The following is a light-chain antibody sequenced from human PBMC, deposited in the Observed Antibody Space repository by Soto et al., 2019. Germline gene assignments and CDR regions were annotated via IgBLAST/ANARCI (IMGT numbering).Light chain of an antibody. Sequence: EVVLTQSPGTLCLSPGDRATLSCRASQSVSSSYLAWYQQKPGQAPRLLIYGASSRATGIPDRFSGSGSGTDFTLTISRLEPEDFAVYYCQQYGSSPTWTFGQGTKVDI. CDR2: GAS. J-gene: IGKJ1*01. CDR3: QQYGSSPTWT. V-gene: IGKV3-20*01. CDR1: QSVSSSY.